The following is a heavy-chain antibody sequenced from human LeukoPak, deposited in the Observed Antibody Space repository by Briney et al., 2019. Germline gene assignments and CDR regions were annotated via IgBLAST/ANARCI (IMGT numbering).Heavy chain of an antibody. CDR2: TYSDGTT. Sequence: GGSLRLSCVASVFTLSDSFMSWVRQAPGKGLEWFSGTYSDGTTYNADSLKGRFTFSRDNSKNTLYLQMNSLRANDTAVYYCERDRSARWLQLDYWGQGTLVTVSS. CDR1: VFTLSDSF. D-gene: IGHD5-24*01. CDR3: ERDRSARWLQLDY. J-gene: IGHJ4*02. V-gene: IGHV3-53*01.